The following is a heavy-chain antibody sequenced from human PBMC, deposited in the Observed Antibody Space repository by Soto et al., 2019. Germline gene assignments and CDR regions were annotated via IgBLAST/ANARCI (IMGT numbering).Heavy chain of an antibody. D-gene: IGHD3-10*01. Sequence: QVQLQQWGAGLLKPSETLSLSCAVYGGSFSGYYWSWIRQPPGKGLEWSGEINHSGNTNYNPSLKSRDDISVDTAENQVSVKMNSASAADTSVYYCARGPGLVRGHDATYYYYSIDVWGKGTTLTVSS. CDR3: ARGPGLVRGHDATYYYYSIDV. CDR2: INHSGNT. V-gene: IGHV4-34*01. J-gene: IGHJ6*03. CDR1: GGSFSGYY.